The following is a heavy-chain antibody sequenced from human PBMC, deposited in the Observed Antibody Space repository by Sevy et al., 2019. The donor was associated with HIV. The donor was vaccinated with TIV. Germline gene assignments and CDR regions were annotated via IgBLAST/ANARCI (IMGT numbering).Heavy chain of an antibody. J-gene: IGHJ4*02. D-gene: IGHD3-22*01. V-gene: IGHV1-24*01. CDR3: ATTKDYYDSSGSPFDS. Sequence: ASVKVSCKVSGYTLSQISMHWVRQAPGKGLEWMGSLDPEDGETIYAQKFQARVTMTEDKSTDTAYIELSSLRSDETAGYYCATTKDYYDSSGSPFDSWGQGTLVTVSS. CDR2: LDPEDGET. CDR1: GYTLSQIS.